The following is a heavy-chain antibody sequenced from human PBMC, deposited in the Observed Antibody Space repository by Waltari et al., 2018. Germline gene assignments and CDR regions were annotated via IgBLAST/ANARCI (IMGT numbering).Heavy chain of an antibody. Sequence: EVQLVESGGGLVQPGRSLRLSCTASGFTFGDYAMSWVRQAPGKGLEWVGFIRSKAYGGTTEYAASVKGRFTISRDDSKSIAYLQMNSLKTEDTAVYYCTRDGRYCSSTSCYYYWGQGTL. J-gene: IGHJ4*02. CDR1: GFTFGDYA. CDR3: TRDGRYCSSTSCYYY. CDR2: IRSKAYGGTT. D-gene: IGHD2-2*01. V-gene: IGHV3-49*04.